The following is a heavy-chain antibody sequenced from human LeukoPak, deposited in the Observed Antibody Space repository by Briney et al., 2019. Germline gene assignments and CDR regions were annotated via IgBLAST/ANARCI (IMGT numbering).Heavy chain of an antibody. V-gene: IGHV4-59*01. J-gene: IGHJ3*02. Sequence: SETLSLTCTVSGGSISSYYWSWIRQPPGKGLEWIGYIHYSGSTNYNPSLKSRVTISVDTSKNQFSLKLSSVTAADTAVYYCARFGYDILTGYYDAFDIWGQGTMVTVSS. CDR1: GGSISSYY. D-gene: IGHD3-9*01. CDR3: ARFGYDILTGYYDAFDI. CDR2: IHYSGST.